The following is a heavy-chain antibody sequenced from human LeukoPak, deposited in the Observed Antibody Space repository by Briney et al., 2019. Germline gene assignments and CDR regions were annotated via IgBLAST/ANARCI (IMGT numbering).Heavy chain of an antibody. CDR3: ASSHLRDHYYGSGSYYIGYMDV. V-gene: IGHV3-13*01. D-gene: IGHD3-10*01. J-gene: IGHJ6*03. CDR2: IGTAGDT. Sequence: PGGSLILSCAASGFTFSSYDMHWVRQATGKGLEWVSAIGTAGDTYYPGSVKGRFTISRENAKNSLYLQMNSLRAGDTAVYYCASSHLRDHYYGSGSYYIGYMDVWGKGTTVTISS. CDR1: GFTFSSYD.